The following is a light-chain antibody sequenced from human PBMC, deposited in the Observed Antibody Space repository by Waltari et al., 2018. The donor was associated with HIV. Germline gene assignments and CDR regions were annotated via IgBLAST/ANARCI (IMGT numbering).Light chain of an antibody. Sequence: QSALTQPASVSGSPGQSLTISCAGTTRHVVGYTYLSWFQQHPGKAPKLIIYDVTNRPPGVFNRFSGSKSGNTASLTISGLQAEDEADYYCTSYTNIRTWVFGGGTKLTVL. CDR1: TRHVVGYTY. V-gene: IGLV2-14*03. J-gene: IGLJ3*02. CDR2: DVT. CDR3: TSYTNIRTWV.